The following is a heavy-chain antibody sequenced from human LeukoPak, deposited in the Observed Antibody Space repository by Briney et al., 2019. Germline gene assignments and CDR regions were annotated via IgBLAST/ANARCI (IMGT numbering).Heavy chain of an antibody. CDR1: GFTFSGSA. V-gene: IGHV3-73*01. CDR2: IRSKANSYAT. CDR3: TRPLNPNYYYGMDV. J-gene: IGHJ6*02. Sequence: GGSLRLSCAASGFTFSGSAMHWVRQASGKGLEWVGRIRSKANSYATAYAASVRGRFTIARDDSKNTAYLQMNSLKTEDTAVYYCTRPLNPNYYYGMDVWGQGTTVTVSS.